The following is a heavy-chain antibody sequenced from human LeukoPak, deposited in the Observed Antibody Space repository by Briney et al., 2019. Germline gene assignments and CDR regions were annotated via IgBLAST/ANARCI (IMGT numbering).Heavy chain of an antibody. CDR2: IYYSGST. D-gene: IGHD2-8*02. V-gene: IGHV4-39*01. CDR1: GGSLSSSSYY. J-gene: IGHJ4*02. Sequence: SETLSLTCTVSGGSLSSSSYYWGWIRQPTGEGREWIGSIYYSGSTYYNPSLKSRVPISLHTSKTPLSLTLSSLPAAHTAVYSCARSERERIVLVLYAYFDYWGQGTLVTVSS. CDR3: ARSERERIVLVLYAYFDY.